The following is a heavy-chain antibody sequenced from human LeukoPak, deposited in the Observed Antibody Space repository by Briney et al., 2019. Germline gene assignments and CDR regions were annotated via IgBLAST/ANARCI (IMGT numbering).Heavy chain of an antibody. CDR2: VGISSGNT. D-gene: IGHD5-12*01. J-gene: IGHJ4*02. V-gene: IGHV3-48*04. CDR3: ARDHRYAFDN. CDR1: GFTFDDYG. Sequence: GGSLRLSCAASGFTFDDYGMNWVRQAPGKGLEWISYVGISSGNTKYADSVKGRFTISGDSAKNSVFLQMNSLRVEDTAVYYCARDHRYAFDNWGQGTLVTVSS.